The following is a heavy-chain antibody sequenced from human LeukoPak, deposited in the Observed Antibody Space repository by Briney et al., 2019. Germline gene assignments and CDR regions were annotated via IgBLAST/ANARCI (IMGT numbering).Heavy chain of an antibody. CDR2: TNEDGSVQ. Sequence: PGGSLRLSCAASGFIFSDYWMNWVRQVPGKGLEWVANTNEDGSVQDYVHSVRGRFTISRDNTKNSMYLQMNSLRAEDTAIYYCASRESSMSRSHWGHGTLVTVSS. CDR1: GFIFSDYW. D-gene: IGHD2/OR15-2a*01. CDR3: ASRESSMSRSH. V-gene: IGHV3-7*01. J-gene: IGHJ4*01.